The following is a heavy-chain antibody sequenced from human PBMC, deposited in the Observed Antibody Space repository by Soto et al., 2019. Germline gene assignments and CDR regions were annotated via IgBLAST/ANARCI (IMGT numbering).Heavy chain of an antibody. D-gene: IGHD6-19*01. J-gene: IGHJ3*02. CDR1: GFTFSRYA. Sequence: EVQLLESGGGLVQPGGSLRLSCAASGFTFSRYAMTWVRQAPAQGLEVVSGISGSGGGTYDADSVKGRFTISRDSSKNKLYLQMDGLRAEDTAVYYRAKKTESSARWGALDIWGQGTMVSVSS. V-gene: IGHV3-23*01. CDR2: ISGSGGGT. CDR3: AKKTESSARWGALDI.